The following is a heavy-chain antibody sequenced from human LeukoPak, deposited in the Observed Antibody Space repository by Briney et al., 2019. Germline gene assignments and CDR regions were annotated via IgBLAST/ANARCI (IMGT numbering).Heavy chain of an antibody. J-gene: IGHJ4*02. CDR3: ARESTGVLTL. CDR1: GGSISSYY. CDR2: IYYSGST. Sequence: SETLSLTCTVSGGSISSYYWSWIRQPPGKGLEWIGYIYYSGSTNYNPSLKSRVTISVDTSKNQFSLKLSSVTAADTAVYYCARESTGVLTLWGQGTLVTVSS. D-gene: IGHD2-2*01. V-gene: IGHV4-59*01.